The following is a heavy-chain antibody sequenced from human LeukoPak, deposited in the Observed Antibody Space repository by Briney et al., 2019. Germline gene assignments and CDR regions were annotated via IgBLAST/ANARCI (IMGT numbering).Heavy chain of an antibody. D-gene: IGHD3-16*01. CDR1: GGSISSSGYY. CDR3: ARVIRFHDAFDI. V-gene: IGHV4-39*01. J-gene: IGHJ3*02. Sequence: PSETLSLTCTVSGGSISSSGYYWGWIRQPPGKGLEWIGSIYYSGSTYYNPSLKSRVTISVDTSKNQFSLKLSSVTAADTAVYYCARVIRFHDAFDIWGQGTMVTVSS. CDR2: IYYSGST.